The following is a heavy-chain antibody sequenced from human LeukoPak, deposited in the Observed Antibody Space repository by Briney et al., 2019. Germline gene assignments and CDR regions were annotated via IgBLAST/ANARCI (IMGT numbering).Heavy chain of an antibody. Sequence: ASVKVSCKASGYTFTGYYMHWVRQAPGQGLEWMGWINPNSGGTNYAQKFQGWVTMTRDTSISTAYMELSRLRSDDTAVYYCARHYSYDISGYDAFDIWGQGTMVTVSS. V-gene: IGHV1-2*04. D-gene: IGHD3-22*01. J-gene: IGHJ3*02. CDR3: ARHYSYDISGYDAFDI. CDR1: GYTFTGYY. CDR2: INPNSGGT.